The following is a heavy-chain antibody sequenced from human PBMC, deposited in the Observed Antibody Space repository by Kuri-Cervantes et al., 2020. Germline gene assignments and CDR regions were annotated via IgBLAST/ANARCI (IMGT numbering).Heavy chain of an antibody. J-gene: IGHJ5*02. D-gene: IGHD2-15*01. Sequence: VSVKVSCKASGYTFTSYGISWVRQAPGQGLEWMGWISAYNGNTNYAQKLQGRVTMTTDTSTSTAYMELRSLRSDDTALYYCARSVVVEGIDPWGQGTLVTVSS. CDR2: ISAYNGNT. V-gene: IGHV1-18*01. CDR1: GYTFTSYG. CDR3: ARSVVVEGIDP.